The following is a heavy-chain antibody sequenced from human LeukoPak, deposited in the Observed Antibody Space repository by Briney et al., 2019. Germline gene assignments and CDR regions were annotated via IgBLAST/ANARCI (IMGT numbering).Heavy chain of an antibody. D-gene: IGHD6-13*01. J-gene: IGHJ4*02. CDR2: ISAYNGNT. CDR3: ARKGSSWYSRYYFDY. CDR1: GYTFTSYG. Sequence: GASVKFSCKASGYTFTSYGISWVRQAPGQGLEWMGWISAYNGNTNYAQKLQGRVTMTTDTSTSTAYMELRSLRSDDTAVYYCARKGSSWYSRYYFDYWGQGTLVTVSS. V-gene: IGHV1-18*04.